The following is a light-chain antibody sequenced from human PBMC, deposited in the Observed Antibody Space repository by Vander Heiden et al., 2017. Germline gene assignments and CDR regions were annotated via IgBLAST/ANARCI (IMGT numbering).Light chain of an antibody. CDR3: QQSYSTPPVT. J-gene: IGKJ5*01. CDR1: QTISNY. V-gene: IGKV1-39*01. CDR2: GAS. Sequence: DIQMTQSPSSLSASVGDRVTITCRASQTISNYLNWYQQKPGKAPKVLIYGASSLQSAVPSRFSGSGSGTDFTLTISSLLPEDFSTYYSQQSYSTPPVTFGQGTRVEIK.